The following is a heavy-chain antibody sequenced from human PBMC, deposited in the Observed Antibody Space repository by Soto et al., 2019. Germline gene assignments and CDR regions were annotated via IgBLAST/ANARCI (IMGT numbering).Heavy chain of an antibody. Sequence: GGSLRLSCAASGFSFQSYAMHWVRQAPGKGLEWVSGISWNRGTIGYADSVRGRFTISRDNAKNSLYLQMNSLRPEDTAFYYCVKDKLYSNYEHYFDHWGQGTLVTVSS. CDR1: GFSFQSYA. J-gene: IGHJ4*02. CDR2: ISWNRGTI. D-gene: IGHD4-4*01. V-gene: IGHV3-9*01. CDR3: VKDKLYSNYEHYFDH.